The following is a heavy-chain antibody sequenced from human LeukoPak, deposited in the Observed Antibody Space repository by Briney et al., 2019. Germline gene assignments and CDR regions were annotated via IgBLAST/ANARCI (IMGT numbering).Heavy chain of an antibody. V-gene: IGHV1-46*01. J-gene: IGHJ3*02. CDR1: GGSFTFTSHA. D-gene: IGHD1-26*01. CDR2: VHPVTGGT. CDR3: ARDPANGRPDPYDI. Sequence: ASVKVSCKASGGSFTFTSHAISWVRQAPGQGLEWMGEVHPVTGGTNYAQRFQGRVTMTRDTSTSTVYMELSSLRSEDTAVYFCARDPANGRPDPYDIWGQGTMVTVSS.